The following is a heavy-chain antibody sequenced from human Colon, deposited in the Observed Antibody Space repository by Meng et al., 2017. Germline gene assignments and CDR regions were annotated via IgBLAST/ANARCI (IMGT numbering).Heavy chain of an antibody. Sequence: QPQLQESGPGLVKPSEAPSLTCSASGGSISTSGYYWGWIRQPPGKGLEWIGSIGHSGITYYTPSLKSRVTVSIDTSKSQFSLKLTSVTAADTAVYYCVRSSGWVRTGFDPWGQGTLVTVSS. CDR1: GGSISTSGYY. D-gene: IGHD6-19*01. J-gene: IGHJ5*02. CDR3: VRSSGWVRTGFDP. V-gene: IGHV4-39*01. CDR2: IGHSGIT.